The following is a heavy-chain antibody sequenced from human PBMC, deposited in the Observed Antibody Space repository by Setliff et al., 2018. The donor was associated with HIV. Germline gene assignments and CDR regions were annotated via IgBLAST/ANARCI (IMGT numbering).Heavy chain of an antibody. V-gene: IGHV4-61*08. CDR3: ARATFEQLGNFDY. D-gene: IGHD6-6*01. CDR2: IYYSGST. J-gene: IGHJ4*02. CDR1: GGSISSGGYY. Sequence: PSETLSLTCTVSGGSISSGGYYWTWIRQHPGKGLEWIGYIYYSGSTNYNPSLKSRVTISVDTSKNQFSLKLSSVTAADTAVYYCARATFEQLGNFDYWGQGTLVTVSS.